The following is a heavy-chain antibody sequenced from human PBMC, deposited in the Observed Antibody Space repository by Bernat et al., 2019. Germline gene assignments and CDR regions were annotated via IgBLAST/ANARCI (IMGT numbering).Heavy chain of an antibody. V-gene: IGHV3-74*01. Sequence: EVQLVESGGGLVQPGGSLRLSCAASGFTFSSYWMHWVRQAPGKGLVWVSRINSDGSSTSYADSVKGGFTISRDNAKNTLYLQMNSLRAEDTAVYYCARSDCSSSWTNYYYDGMDVWGQGTTVTVSS. CDR1: GFTFSSYW. D-gene: IGHD6-13*01. CDR2: INSDGSST. J-gene: IGHJ6*02. CDR3: ARSDCSSSWTNYYYDGMDV.